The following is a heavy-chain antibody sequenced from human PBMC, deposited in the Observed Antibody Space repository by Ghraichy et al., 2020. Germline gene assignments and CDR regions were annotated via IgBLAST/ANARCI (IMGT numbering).Heavy chain of an antibody. CDR1: GYTFTSYY. V-gene: IGHV1-46*01. CDR2: INPSGGST. D-gene: IGHD6-13*01. Sequence: ASVKVSCKASGYTFTSYYMHWVRQAPGQGLEWMGIINPSGGSTSYAQKFQGRATMTRDTSTSTVYMELSSLRSEDTAVYYCAIPGIAAAGTEKHWGQGTLVTVSS. CDR3: AIPGIAAAGTEKH. J-gene: IGHJ1*01.